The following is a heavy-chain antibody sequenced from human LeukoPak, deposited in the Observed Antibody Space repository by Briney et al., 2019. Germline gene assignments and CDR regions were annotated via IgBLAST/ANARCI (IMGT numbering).Heavy chain of an antibody. CDR1: GGSFSGYY. D-gene: IGHD7-27*01. V-gene: IGHV4-34*01. Sequence: SETLSLTCAVYGGSFSGYYWSWIRQPPGKGLEWIGEINHSGSTNYNPSLKSRVTMSVDTSKNQFSLKLSSVTAADTAVYYCARASLTSFDYWGQGTLVTVSS. CDR3: ARASLTSFDY. CDR2: INHSGST. J-gene: IGHJ4*02.